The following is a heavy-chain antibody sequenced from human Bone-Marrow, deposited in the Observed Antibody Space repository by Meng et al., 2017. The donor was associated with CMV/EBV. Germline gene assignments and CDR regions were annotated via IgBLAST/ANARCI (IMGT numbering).Heavy chain of an antibody. Sequence: GESLKISCAASGFTFSSYWMSWVRQAPGKGLEWVANIKQDGSEKYYVDSVKGRFTISRDNAKNSLYLQMNSLRAEDTAVYYCASREVRGKYYYYGMDVWGQGTTVTVSS. J-gene: IGHJ6*02. CDR2: IKQDGSEK. CDR1: GFTFSSYW. CDR3: ASREVRGKYYYYGMDV. V-gene: IGHV3-7*01. D-gene: IGHD3-10*01.